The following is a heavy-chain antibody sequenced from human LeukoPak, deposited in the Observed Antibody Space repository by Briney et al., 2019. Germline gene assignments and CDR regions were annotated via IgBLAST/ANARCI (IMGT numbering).Heavy chain of an antibody. V-gene: IGHV1-8*01. Sequence: ASVKVSCKASGYTFTSYDINWVRQATGQGLEWMGWMNPNSGNTGYAQTLQGKVTMTRNTSISTAYMELSSLKSEDTAVYYCARGLNSGWFDFDSWGQGTLVTVSS. CDR2: MNPNSGNT. D-gene: IGHD6-19*01. J-gene: IGHJ4*02. CDR3: ARGLNSGWFDFDS. CDR1: GYTFTSYD.